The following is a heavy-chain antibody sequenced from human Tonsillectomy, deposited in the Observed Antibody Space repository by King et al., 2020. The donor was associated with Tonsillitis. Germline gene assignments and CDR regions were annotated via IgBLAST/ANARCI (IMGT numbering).Heavy chain of an antibody. CDR2: INPXSXXA. V-gene: IGHV1-2*02. CDR1: GDTXTGHF. D-gene: IGHD2-8*01. CDR3: ATNXXXXXSXXXXXXXFRP. Sequence: QLVQSGTELRKPGASVTVSCRTSGDTXTGHFXHWVRQAPGQGPEWMGWINPXSXXAHXAXNXXGRVTLSGDVSXTTAYMGLSSLRPDDTAVYYCATNXXXXXSXXXXXXXFRPXXXGTLXT. J-gene: IGHJ1*01.